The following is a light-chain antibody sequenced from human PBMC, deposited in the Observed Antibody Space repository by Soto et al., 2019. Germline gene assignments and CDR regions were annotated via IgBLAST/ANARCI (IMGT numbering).Light chain of an antibody. CDR1: QSVSSS. CDR3: QQRSNWPPEVT. Sequence: EIVVTQSPDTLSLSTGERATLSCRASQSVSSSLAWYQQKPGQAPRLLIYDASNRATGIPARFSGSGSGTDFTRIISIREPEDFAVYYCQQRSNWPPEVTFGPGTKVDIK. CDR2: DAS. J-gene: IGKJ3*01. V-gene: IGKV3-11*01.